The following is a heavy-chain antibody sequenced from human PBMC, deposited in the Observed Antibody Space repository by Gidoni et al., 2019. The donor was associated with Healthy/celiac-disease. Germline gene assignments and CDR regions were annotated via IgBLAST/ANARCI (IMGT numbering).Heavy chain of an antibody. CDR3: AHGTGTTGEDWFDP. Sequence: QITLKESGPTLEKPTQTITLTCTFSGLSRSTSGGGVGWIRQPPGKALEWLALIYWDDDTRYSPSLKSRLTITKDTSKNPVVLTMTNMDPVDTATYYCAHGTGTTGEDWFDPWGQGTLVTVSS. V-gene: IGHV2-5*02. D-gene: IGHD1-1*01. CDR1: GLSRSTSGGG. CDR2: IYWDDDT. J-gene: IGHJ5*02.